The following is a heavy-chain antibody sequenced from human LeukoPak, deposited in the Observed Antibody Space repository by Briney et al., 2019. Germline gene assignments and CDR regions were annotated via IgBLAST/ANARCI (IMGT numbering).Heavy chain of an antibody. D-gene: IGHD1-20*01. J-gene: IGHJ4*02. V-gene: IGHV3-20*04. CDR3: ARVRDRYNWNDFDY. CDR2: INWNGGST. CDR1: GFTFDDYG. Sequence: GGSLRLSCAAPGFTFDDYGMSWVRQAPGKGLEWVSGINWNGGSTGYADSVKGRFTISRDNAKNSLYLQMNSLRAEDTALYYCARVRDRYNWNDFDYWGQGTLVTVSS.